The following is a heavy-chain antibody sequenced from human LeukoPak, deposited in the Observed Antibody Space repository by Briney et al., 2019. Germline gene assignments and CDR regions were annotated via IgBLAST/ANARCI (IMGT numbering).Heavy chain of an antibody. J-gene: IGHJ1*01. Sequence: SETLSLTCTVSGGSISTYYWNWIRQPPGKGLEWIGYIYHSGSTNYNPSLQSRVTISVDTSKNQFSLNLNSVTAADTAVYYCARGGAARPHFQNWGQGTLVTVSS. D-gene: IGHD6-6*01. CDR2: IYHSGST. V-gene: IGHV4-59*01. CDR1: GGSISTYY. CDR3: ARGGAARPHFQN.